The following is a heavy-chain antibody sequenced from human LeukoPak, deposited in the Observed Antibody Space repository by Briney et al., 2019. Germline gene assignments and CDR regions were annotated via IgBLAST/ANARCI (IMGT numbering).Heavy chain of an antibody. CDR2: IIPILGIA. CDR1: GGTFSSYA. V-gene: IGHV1-69*04. CDR3: ARVQYCSSTSCFRWFDP. Sequence: SVKVSCKASGGTFSSYAISWVRQAPGQGLEWMGRIIPILGIANYAQKFQGRVTITADKSTSTAYMELSSLRSEDTAVYYCARVQYCSSTSCFRWFDPWGQGTLVTVSS. J-gene: IGHJ5*02. D-gene: IGHD2-2*01.